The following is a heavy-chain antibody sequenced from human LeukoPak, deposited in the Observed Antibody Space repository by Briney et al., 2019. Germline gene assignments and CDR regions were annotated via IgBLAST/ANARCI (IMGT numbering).Heavy chain of an antibody. CDR1: GYTFSTYD. CDR2: MNPNSANT. CDR3: ARAIRYQLLSDY. Sequence: ASVRVSCKTSGYTFSTYDINWLRQAAGQGLEWTGWMNPNSANTGFAQKFQGRAAITRDTSTATAYLELSGLTSEDTAAYYCARAIRYQLLSDYWGQGTLVTVSS. V-gene: IGHV1-8*02. D-gene: IGHD2-2*01. J-gene: IGHJ4*02.